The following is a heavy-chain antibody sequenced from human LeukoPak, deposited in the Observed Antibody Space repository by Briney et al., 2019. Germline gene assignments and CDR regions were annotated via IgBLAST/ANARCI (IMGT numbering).Heavy chain of an antibody. Sequence: SSETLSLTCTVSGGSIGSYYWSWIRQPPGKGLEWIGYIYYSGSTNYNPSLKSRVTISVDTSKNQFSLRLTSVTAADTAVYYCARLKQWLYVDIWGQGTMVTVSS. CDR1: GGSIGSYY. D-gene: IGHD6-19*01. CDR3: ARLKQWLYVDI. CDR2: IYYSGST. V-gene: IGHV4-59*08. J-gene: IGHJ3*02.